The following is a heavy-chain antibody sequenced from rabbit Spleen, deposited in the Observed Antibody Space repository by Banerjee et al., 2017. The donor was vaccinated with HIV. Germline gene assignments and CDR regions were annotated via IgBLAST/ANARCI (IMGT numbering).Heavy chain of an antibody. Sequence: QEQLVESGGGLVKPEGSLTLTCKASGLDFNNNYWICWVRQAPGKGLEWIACVYAGSSGSTYSATWAKGRFTISKTSSTTVTLQMASLTAADTATYFCARDAGTSFSTYGMDLWGPGTLVTVS. V-gene: IGHV1S45*01. CDR2: VYAGSSGST. CDR1: GLDFNNNYW. D-gene: IGHD8-1*01. J-gene: IGHJ6*01. CDR3: ARDAGTSFSTYGMDL.